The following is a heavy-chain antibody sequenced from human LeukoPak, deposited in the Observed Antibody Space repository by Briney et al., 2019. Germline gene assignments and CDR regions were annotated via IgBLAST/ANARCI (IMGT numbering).Heavy chain of an antibody. CDR1: GGSISSYY. CDR2: IYHSGGT. Sequence: SETLSLTCTVSGGSISSYYWSWIRQPPGKGLEWIGSIYHSGGTYYNPSLKSRVTISVDTSKNQFSLDLRSVTAADTAVYYCARRPHCSGSTCYTRGFDSWGQGTLVTVSS. CDR3: ARRPHCSGSTCYTRGFDS. J-gene: IGHJ5*01. V-gene: IGHV4-59*08. D-gene: IGHD2-2*02.